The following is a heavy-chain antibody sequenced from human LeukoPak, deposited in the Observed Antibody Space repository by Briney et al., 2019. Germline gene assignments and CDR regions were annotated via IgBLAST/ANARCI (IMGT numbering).Heavy chain of an antibody. CDR1: GYTLTELS. J-gene: IGHJ4*02. D-gene: IGHD2-15*01. CDR2: FDPEDGET. CDR3: ATVPCSGGSCYSLDFDY. V-gene: IGHV1-24*01. Sequence: ASVKVSCKVSGYTLTELSMHWVRQAPGKGLEWMGGFDPEDGETIYAQKFQGRVTMTEDTSTDTAYMELSSLRSEDTAVYYCATVPCSGGSCYSLDFDYWGRGTLVTVSS.